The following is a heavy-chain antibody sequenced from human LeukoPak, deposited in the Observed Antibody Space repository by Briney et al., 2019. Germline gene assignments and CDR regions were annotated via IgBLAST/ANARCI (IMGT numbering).Heavy chain of an antibody. D-gene: IGHD6-13*01. CDR3: AREVAAAGTLLYDY. Sequence: SETLSLTCTVSGGSISTYYWSWIRQPAGKGLEWIGRIHTSGNSDYNPSLKSRVTMSVDTSKNQFSLKLSSVTAADTAVHYCAREVAAAGTLLYDYWGQGTLVPVSS. J-gene: IGHJ4*02. V-gene: IGHV4-4*07. CDR2: IHTSGNS. CDR1: GGSISTYY.